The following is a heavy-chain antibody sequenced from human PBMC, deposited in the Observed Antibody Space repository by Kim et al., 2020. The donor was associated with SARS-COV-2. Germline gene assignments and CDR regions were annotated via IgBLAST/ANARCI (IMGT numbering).Heavy chain of an antibody. V-gene: IGHV4-59*08. Sequence: SETLSLTCTVSGGSISSYYWSWIRQPPGKGLEWIGYIYYSGSTNYNPSLKSRVTISVDTSKNQFSLKLSSVTAADTAVYYCARHMWRPAAAIFDYWGQGTLVTVSS. D-gene: IGHD2-2*01. CDR1: GGSISSYY. CDR3: ARHMWRPAAAIFDY. J-gene: IGHJ4*02. CDR2: IYYSGST.